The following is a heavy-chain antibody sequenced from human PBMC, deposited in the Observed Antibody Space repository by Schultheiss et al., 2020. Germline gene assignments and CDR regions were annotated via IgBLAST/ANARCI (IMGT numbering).Heavy chain of an antibody. J-gene: IGHJ4*02. Sequence: SETLSLTCTVSDDSINSDGYYWAWIRQHPGKGLEWIGCIYYRGTTFYNPSLKSRLTISIDTSRKQFSLNLRSVTAADTAVYYCAREMRHNYFLTAYHLWGQGTLVTVSS. V-gene: IGHV4-31*03. CDR3: AREMRHNYFLTAYHL. CDR2: IYYRGTT. CDR1: DDSINSDGYY. D-gene: IGHD3/OR15-3a*01.